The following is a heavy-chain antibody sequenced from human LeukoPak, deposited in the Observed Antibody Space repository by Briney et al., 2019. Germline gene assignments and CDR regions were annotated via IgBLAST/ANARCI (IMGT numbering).Heavy chain of an antibody. D-gene: IGHD3-10*01. Sequence: ASVKVSCKASGYTFTSYDINWVRQATGQGLEWMGWMNPNSGNTGYAQKFQGRVTITRNTSISTACMELSSLRSEDTAVYYCARGGYYGSGNDFRFDPWGQGTLVTVSS. V-gene: IGHV1-8*03. CDR1: GYTFTSYD. CDR2: MNPNSGNT. J-gene: IGHJ5*02. CDR3: ARGGYYGSGNDFRFDP.